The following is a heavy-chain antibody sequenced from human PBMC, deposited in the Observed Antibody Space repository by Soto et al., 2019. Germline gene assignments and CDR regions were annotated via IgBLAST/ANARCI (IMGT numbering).Heavy chain of an antibody. J-gene: IGHJ4*02. CDR1: GGSISSSSYY. CDR2: IYYSGST. D-gene: IGHD6-13*01. Sequence: SETXSLTCTVSGGSISSSSYYWGWIRQPPGKGLEWIGSIYYSGSTYYNPSLKSRVTISVDTSKNQFSLKLSSVTAADTAVYYCARRGSSSWYGYWGQGTLVTVSS. V-gene: IGHV4-39*01. CDR3: ARRGSSSWYGY.